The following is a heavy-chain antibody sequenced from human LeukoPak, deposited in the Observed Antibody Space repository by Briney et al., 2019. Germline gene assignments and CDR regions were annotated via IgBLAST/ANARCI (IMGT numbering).Heavy chain of an antibody. Sequence: ASVKVSSKASGYNFTSYDINWVRQATGQGLEWMGWMNPNSGNTGYAQKFQGRVTMTRNTSISTAYMELSSLRSEDTAVYYCARGEPYDYYGSGRPDYWGQGTLVTVSS. CDR1: GYNFTSYD. CDR3: ARGEPYDYYGSGRPDY. D-gene: IGHD3-10*01. J-gene: IGHJ4*02. CDR2: MNPNSGNT. V-gene: IGHV1-8*01.